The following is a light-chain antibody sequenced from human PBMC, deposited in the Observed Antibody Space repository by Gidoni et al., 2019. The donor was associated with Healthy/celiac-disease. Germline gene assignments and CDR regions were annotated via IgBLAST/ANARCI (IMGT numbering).Light chain of an antibody. J-gene: IGLJ2*01. Sequence: SSELTQDPAVSVASGQTVRITCQGDSLRSYYASWYQQKPGQAPVLVIYGKNNRPSWIPDRFSGSSSGNTASLTITGAQAEDEADYYCNSRDSSGNHPVVFGGGTKLTVL. CDR2: GKN. CDR1: SLRSYY. CDR3: NSRDSSGNHPVV. V-gene: IGLV3-19*01.